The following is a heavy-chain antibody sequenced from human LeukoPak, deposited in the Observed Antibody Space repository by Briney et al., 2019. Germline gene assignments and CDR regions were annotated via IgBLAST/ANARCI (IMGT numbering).Heavy chain of an antibody. Sequence: SETLSLTCAVYGGSFSGYYWNWIRQPPGKGLEWIGEINHSGSTNYNPSLKSRVTMSVDTSKNQFSLELSSVTAADTAVYYCARVLDYYGSGTRDFDYWGQGTLVTVSS. CDR2: INHSGST. J-gene: IGHJ4*02. CDR3: ARVLDYYGSGTRDFDY. D-gene: IGHD3-10*01. CDR1: GGSFSGYY. V-gene: IGHV4-34*01.